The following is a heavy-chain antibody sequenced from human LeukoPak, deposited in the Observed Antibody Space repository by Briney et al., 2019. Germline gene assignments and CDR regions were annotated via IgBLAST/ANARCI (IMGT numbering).Heavy chain of an antibody. J-gene: IGHJ5*02. Sequence: PGGSLRLSCAASGFTFSSYWMAWVRQAPGKGLEWVANINQDGNEKCYVDSVKGRFTISRDNAQNSLYLQMNSLRAEDTAVYYCARELATGTGAYNLWGQGTLVTVSS. V-gene: IGHV3-7*01. CDR3: ARELATGTGAYNL. CDR1: GFTFSSYW. D-gene: IGHD6-13*01. CDR2: INQDGNEK.